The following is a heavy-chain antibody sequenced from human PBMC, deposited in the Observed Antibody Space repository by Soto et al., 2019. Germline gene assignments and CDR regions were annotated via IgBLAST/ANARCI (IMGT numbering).Heavy chain of an antibody. V-gene: IGHV4-59*01. D-gene: IGHD3-10*01. CDR3: ARRRTGRYNWFDP. CDR2: VHYSGNS. CDR1: GVSLSSFY. Sequence: PSETLSLTCTVTGVSLSSFYWSWIRQSPGKGLEYIGYVHYSGNSNYTPSLKNRVTMSVDTSKNQFSLHLSSVTAADTAIYYCARRRTGRYNWFDPWGQGPLVTVSS. J-gene: IGHJ5*02.